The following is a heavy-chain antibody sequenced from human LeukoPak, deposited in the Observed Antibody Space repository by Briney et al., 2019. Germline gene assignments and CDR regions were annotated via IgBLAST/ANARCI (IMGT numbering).Heavy chain of an antibody. D-gene: IGHD6-6*01. CDR2: IIPIFGTA. J-gene: IGHJ5*02. Sequence: ASVKVSCKASGGTFSSYAISWVRQAPGQGLEWMGRIIPIFGTANYAQKFQRRVTITTDESTSTAYMELSSLRSEDTAVYYCARVVYSSSRFDPWGQGTLVTVSS. CDR3: ARVVYSSSRFDP. CDR1: GGTFSSYA. V-gene: IGHV1-69*05.